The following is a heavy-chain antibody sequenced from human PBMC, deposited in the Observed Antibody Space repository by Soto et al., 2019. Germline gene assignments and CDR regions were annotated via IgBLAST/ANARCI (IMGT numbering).Heavy chain of an antibody. CDR3: ARVGMRHYYDSSGLYYFDY. V-gene: IGHV3-21*01. D-gene: IGHD3-22*01. Sequence: EVQLVQSGAEVKKPGESLKISCKGSGYSFTSYWIGWVRQMPGKGLEWVSSISSSSSYIYYADSVKGRFTISRDNAKNSLYLQMNSLRAEDTAVYYCARVGMRHYYDSSGLYYFDYWGQGTLVTVSS. CDR2: ISSSSSYI. J-gene: IGHJ4*02. CDR1: GYSFTSYW.